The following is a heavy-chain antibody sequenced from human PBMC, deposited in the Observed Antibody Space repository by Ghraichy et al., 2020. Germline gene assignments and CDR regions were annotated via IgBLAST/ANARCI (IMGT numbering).Heavy chain of an antibody. J-gene: IGHJ4*02. V-gene: IGHV1-8*01. Sequence: ASVKVSCEASGYTFTNYDINWVRQATGQGLEWMGWMNPNSGNTGYAQKFQGRVTMTRSTSKSTAYMELSSLRSEDTAVYYCARGPGYNNGWVDYWGQGTQVTVSS. CDR2: MNPNSGNT. D-gene: IGHD6-19*01. CDR3: ARGPGYNNGWVDY. CDR1: GYTFTNYD.